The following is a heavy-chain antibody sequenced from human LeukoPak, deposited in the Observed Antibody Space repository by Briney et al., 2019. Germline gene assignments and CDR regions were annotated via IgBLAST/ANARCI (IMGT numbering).Heavy chain of an antibody. J-gene: IGHJ6*02. CDR2: ISWDGGST. CDR1: GFTFDDYA. CDR3: AKDAGSTAYYGMDV. V-gene: IGHV3-43D*03. Sequence: PGRSLRLSCAASGFTFDDYAMHWVRQAPGKGLEWVSLISWDGGSTYYADSVKGRFTISRDNSKNSLYLQMNSLRAEDTALYYCAKDAGSTAYYGMDVWGQGTTVTVSS. D-gene: IGHD3-10*01.